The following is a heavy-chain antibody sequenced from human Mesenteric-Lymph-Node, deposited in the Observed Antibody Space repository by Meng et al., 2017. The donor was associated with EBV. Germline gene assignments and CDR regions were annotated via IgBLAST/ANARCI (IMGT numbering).Heavy chain of an antibody. J-gene: IGHJ4*02. CDR2: IYHRGST. CDR3: ARVNEGQWLVRGAFDY. Sequence: QLLEAGPGRVKLSGPRSLPCSGAGCSVRTSNCGSWGLQPPGKGLEWIGEIYHRGSTKYNPSLTSRVTISVDESKNEFSLSLTSVTAADTAVYFCARVNEGQWLVRGAFDYWGQGTLVTVSS. D-gene: IGHD6-19*01. V-gene: IGHV4-4*02. CDR1: GCSVRTSNC.